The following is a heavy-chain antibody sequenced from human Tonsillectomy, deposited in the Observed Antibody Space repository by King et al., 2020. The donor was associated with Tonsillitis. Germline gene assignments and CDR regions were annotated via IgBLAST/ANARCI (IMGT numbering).Heavy chain of an antibody. CDR2: ISYSGTT. J-gene: IGHJ5*02. Sequence: MQLQESGPGLVKPSETLSLTCSVSGDSISHSYWGWIRQPPGKGLEWFGYISYSGTTNYNPSLKSRVNISLDTSNNHFSLRLSSLTAADTAIYYCARPVTLKITKRQLVRLFDPWGQGTLVTVSS. D-gene: IGHD6-13*01. CDR1: GDSISHSY. CDR3: ARPVTLKITKRQLVRLFDP. V-gene: IGHV4-59*08.